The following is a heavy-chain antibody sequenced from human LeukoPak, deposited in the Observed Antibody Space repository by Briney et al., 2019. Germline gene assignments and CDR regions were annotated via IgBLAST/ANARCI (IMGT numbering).Heavy chain of an antibody. CDR3: ARSGVAAHDYYY. J-gene: IGHJ4*02. D-gene: IGHD6-13*01. Sequence: MPSETLSLTCTVSGGSITSHDWSWIRQPPGKGLEWIGYIYYSGSTNYNPSLKSRVTISVDTSKNQFSLKLSSVTAADTAVYYCARSGVAAHDYYYWGQGTLVTVSS. V-gene: IGHV4-59*11. CDR1: GGSITSHD. CDR2: IYYSGST.